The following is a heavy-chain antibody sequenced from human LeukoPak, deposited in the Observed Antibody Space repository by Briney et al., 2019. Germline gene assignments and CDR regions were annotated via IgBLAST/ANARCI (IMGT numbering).Heavy chain of an antibody. D-gene: IGHD3-22*01. CDR2: IYPGDSDT. J-gene: IGHJ3*02. V-gene: IGHV5-51*01. CDR1: GYSFTSYW. Sequence: AGESLKISCKGSGYSFTSYWIGWVRQMPGKGLEWMGIIYPGDSDTTYSPSFQGQVAISADKSINTAYLQWSSLKASDTAMYYRARRYYYDTSGYYRSHDAFDIWGLGTMVTVSS. CDR3: ARRYYYDTSGYYRSHDAFDI.